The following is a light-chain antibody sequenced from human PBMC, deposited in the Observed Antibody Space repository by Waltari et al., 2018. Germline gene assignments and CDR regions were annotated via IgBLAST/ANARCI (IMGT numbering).Light chain of an antibody. CDR1: QGVSSSY. CDR2: GAS. CDR3: QQCGSSPLT. J-gene: IGKJ4*01. V-gene: IGKV3-20*01. Sequence: EFVLTQSPAPLSLPPGERATLPCRASQGVSSSYLAWYQQKPGQAPRLLIYGASSRATGIPDRFSGSGSGTDFTLTISRLEPEDFAVYYCQQCGSSPLTFGGGTKVEIK.